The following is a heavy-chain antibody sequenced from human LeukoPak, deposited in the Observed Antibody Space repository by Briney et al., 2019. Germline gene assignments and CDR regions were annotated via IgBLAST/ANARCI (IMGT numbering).Heavy chain of an antibody. CDR2: IYYIGIT. CDR3: ASLARYGSGSYNVAEHFQF. J-gene: IGHJ1*01. D-gene: IGHD3-10*01. V-gene: IGHV4-59*01. CDR1: GGPIRSYY. Sequence: PSETLSLTCPVSGGPIRSYYRHWIRQPPGKGLEGIGHIYYIGITNYNPSLQSRLTLSLDTPKHQFSLQPNSVTAAATPVYYCASLARYGSGSYNVAEHFQFWGQGTLVSVPS.